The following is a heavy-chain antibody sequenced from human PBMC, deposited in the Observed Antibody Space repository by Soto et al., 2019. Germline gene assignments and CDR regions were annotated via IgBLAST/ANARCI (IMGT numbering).Heavy chain of an antibody. CDR3: AHVDATVTKV. J-gene: IGHJ4*02. D-gene: IGHD4-17*01. CDR1: GFALSTNVVG. Sequence: QITLKESGPTLVKPKQTLTLTCTFSGFALSTNVVGVGWIRQPPGKALEWLSLSYWDDVKHYSPSLKSRLTTTKDTSTNQMVLTMPNMDPVDTGTYYCAHVDATVTKVWGQGTLVTVSA. V-gene: IGHV2-5*02. CDR2: SYWDDVK.